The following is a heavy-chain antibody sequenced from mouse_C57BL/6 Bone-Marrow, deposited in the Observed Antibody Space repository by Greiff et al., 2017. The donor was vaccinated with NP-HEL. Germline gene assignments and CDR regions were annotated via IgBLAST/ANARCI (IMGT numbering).Heavy chain of an antibody. J-gene: IGHJ3*01. CDR1: GYTFTSYG. Sequence: VKLVESGAELARPGASVKLSCKASGYTFTSYGISWVKQRTGPGLEWIGEIYPRSGNTYYNEKFKGKATLTADKSSSTAYMELRSLTSEDSAVYFCAREYGSSPFAYWGQGTLVTVSA. CDR3: AREYGSSPFAY. D-gene: IGHD1-1*01. V-gene: IGHV1-81*01. CDR2: IYPRSGNT.